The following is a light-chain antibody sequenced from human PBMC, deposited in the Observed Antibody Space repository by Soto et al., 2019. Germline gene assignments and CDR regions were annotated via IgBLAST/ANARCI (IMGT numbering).Light chain of an antibody. CDR2: EGS. J-gene: IGKJ1*01. CDR3: QQYNSYSQT. V-gene: IGKV1-5*03. CDR1: QSISRW. Sequence: DIQMTQSPSTLSASIGDRVTITCRASQSISRWLAWYRQKPGEAPKLLIYEGSILERGVPSRFSGRGSGTEFTLTISSLQPDDFATFYCQQYNSYSQTFGQGTRVEVK.